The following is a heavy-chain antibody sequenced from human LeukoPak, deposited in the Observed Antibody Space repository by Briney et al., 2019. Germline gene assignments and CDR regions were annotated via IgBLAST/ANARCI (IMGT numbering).Heavy chain of an antibody. J-gene: IGHJ4*02. D-gene: IGHD3-22*01. CDR1: GYTFTSYY. V-gene: IGHV1-46*01. Sequence: ASVKVSCKASGYTFTSYYMHWVRQAPGQGLEWMGIINPSGGSTSYAQKFQGRVTMTRDTSTSTVYMELSSLRSEDTAVYYCARLDYYDSSGPKNPFDYWGQGTLVTVSS. CDR3: ARLDYYDSSGPKNPFDY. CDR2: INPSGGST.